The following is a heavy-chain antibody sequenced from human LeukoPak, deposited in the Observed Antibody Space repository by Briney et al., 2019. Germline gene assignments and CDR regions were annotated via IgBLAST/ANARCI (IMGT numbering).Heavy chain of an antibody. CDR2: IYSSGST. J-gene: IGHJ4*02. D-gene: IGHD5-12*01. V-gene: IGHV4-4*07. Sequence: SETLSLTCTVSGGSINSYYWSWIRQPAGKGLEWIGRIYSSGSTGYNPSLKSRVTMSLDTSKTQFSLNLSSVTAADTAVYYCARVDIRTAFFDYWGQGTLVTVAS. CDR1: GGSINSYY. CDR3: ARVDIRTAFFDY.